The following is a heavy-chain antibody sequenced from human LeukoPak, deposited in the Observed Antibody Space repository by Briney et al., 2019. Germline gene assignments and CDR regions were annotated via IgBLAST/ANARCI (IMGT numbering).Heavy chain of an antibody. J-gene: IGHJ4*02. Sequence: GGSLRLSCAASGSTFSSYGINWVRQTPGKGLEWVSYISSSSSAINYADSVRGRFTISRDNAKNSLYLQMNSLRPEDTAVYYCARGGAARPDYWGQGTLVTVSS. CDR2: ISSSSSAI. CDR3: ARGGAARPDY. D-gene: IGHD6-6*01. V-gene: IGHV3-48*01. CDR1: GSTFSSYG.